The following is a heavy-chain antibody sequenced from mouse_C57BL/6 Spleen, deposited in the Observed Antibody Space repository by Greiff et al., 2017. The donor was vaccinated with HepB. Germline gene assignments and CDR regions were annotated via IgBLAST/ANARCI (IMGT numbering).Heavy chain of an antibody. J-gene: IGHJ2*01. D-gene: IGHD6-1*01. CDR1: GFTFTDYY. CDR2: IRNKANGYTT. CDR3: ARYKGGHNGNYFDY. Sequence: EVMLVESGGGLVQPGGSLSLSCAASGFTFTDYYMSWVRQPPGKALEWLGFIRNKANGYTTEYSAFVKGRFTISRDNSQSILYLQMNALRAEDSDTYYCARYKGGHNGNYFDYWGQGTTLTVSS. V-gene: IGHV7-3*01.